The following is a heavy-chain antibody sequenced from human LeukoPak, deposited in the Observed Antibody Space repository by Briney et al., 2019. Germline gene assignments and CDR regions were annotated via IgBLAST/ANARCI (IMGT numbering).Heavy chain of an antibody. J-gene: IGHJ4*02. D-gene: IGHD3-22*01. Sequence: SETLSLTCTVSGGSLSSYYWSWIRQPAGKGLEWIGRIYTSGSTNYNPSVKRRVTMSVDTSKNQFSLKLSSVTAADTAVYYCARSASDDSSGYYYFWGQGTLVTVSS. CDR1: GGSLSSYY. CDR3: ARSASDDSSGYYYF. V-gene: IGHV4-4*07. CDR2: IYTSGST.